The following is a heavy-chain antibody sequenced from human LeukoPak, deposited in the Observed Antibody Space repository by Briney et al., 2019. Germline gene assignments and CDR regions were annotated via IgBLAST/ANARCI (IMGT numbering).Heavy chain of an antibody. CDR2: IWYDGSNK. Sequence: PGRSLRLSCGASGFTFRNYGMHWVRQAPGKGLEWVAIIWYDGSNKYYADSVKGRFTISRDNSKNMVYLQMNSLRAEDTAVYYCAKGGPAAAGINYWGQGTLVTVS. CDR1: GFTFRNYG. CDR3: AKGGPAAAGINY. V-gene: IGHV3-33*06. J-gene: IGHJ4*02. D-gene: IGHD6-13*01.